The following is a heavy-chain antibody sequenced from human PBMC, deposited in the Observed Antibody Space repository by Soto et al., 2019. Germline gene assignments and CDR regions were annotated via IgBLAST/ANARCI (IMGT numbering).Heavy chain of an antibody. CDR1: GFNLNTYG. J-gene: IGHJ4*02. CDR3: VRHLALMADY. CDR2: ILYDGSKK. Sequence: SLRLSCVASGFNLNTYGIYWVRQAPGKGLQWVAQILYDGSKKHYADSVRGRFTITRDNTKNTVYLQMDSLRVDDTDMYYCVRHLALMADYWGQGTLVTSPQ. D-gene: IGHD3-16*01. V-gene: IGHV3-30*03.